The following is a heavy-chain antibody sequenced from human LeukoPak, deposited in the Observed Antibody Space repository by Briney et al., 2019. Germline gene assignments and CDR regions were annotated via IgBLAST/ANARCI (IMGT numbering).Heavy chain of an antibody. J-gene: IGHJ4*02. CDR1: GGSISSSSYY. Sequence: PSETLSLTCTVSGGSISSSSYYWGWIRQPPGTGLEWIGSIYYSGSTYYNPSLKSRVTISVDTSKNQFSLKLSSVTAADTAVYYCARDPNYYDSSGYYSDYWGQGTLVTVSS. CDR3: ARDPNYYDSSGYYSDY. V-gene: IGHV4-39*07. D-gene: IGHD3-22*01. CDR2: IYYSGST.